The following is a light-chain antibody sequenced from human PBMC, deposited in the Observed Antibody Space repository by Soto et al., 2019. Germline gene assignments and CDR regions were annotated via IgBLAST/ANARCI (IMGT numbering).Light chain of an antibody. Sequence: QSVLTQPPSASGFPGQSVTISCTGTSSDVGRYNYISWYQQRPGKAPKLIIYEVSKRPSGVPDRLSGFKYGNTASLTVSGLQAEDEADYYCSSYAGNSRYVFGTGTKVTVL. J-gene: IGLJ1*01. CDR3: SSYAGNSRYV. CDR1: SSDVGRYNY. CDR2: EVS. V-gene: IGLV2-8*01.